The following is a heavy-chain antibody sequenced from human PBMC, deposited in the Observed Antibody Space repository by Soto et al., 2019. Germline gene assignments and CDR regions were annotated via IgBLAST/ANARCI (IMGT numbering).Heavy chain of an antibody. CDR1: GGTFSSYT. D-gene: IGHD6-13*01. CDR3: ARGVKQQLVRTDAFDI. Sequence: ASVKVSCKASGGTFSSYTISWVRQAPGQGLEWMGRIIPILGIANYAQKFQGRVTITADKSTSTAYMELSSLRSEDTAVYYCARGVKQQLVRTDAFDIWGQGTMVTVSS. CDR2: IIPILGIA. J-gene: IGHJ3*02. V-gene: IGHV1-69*02.